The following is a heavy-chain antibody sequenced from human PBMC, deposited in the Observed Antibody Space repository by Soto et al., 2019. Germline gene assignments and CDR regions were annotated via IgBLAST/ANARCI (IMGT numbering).Heavy chain of an antibody. D-gene: IGHD4-17*01. V-gene: IGHV1-2*02. CDR3: ARDRATVTAFDAFDI. Sequence: VKLHCKASGYTLTGYYVHRGRQANGQGLEWMGWINPNSGGTNYAQKFQGRVTMTRDTSISTAYMELSRLRSADTAVYYCARDRATVTAFDAFDIWGQGKIVTVS. J-gene: IGHJ3*02. CDR2: INPNSGGT. CDR1: GYTLTGYY.